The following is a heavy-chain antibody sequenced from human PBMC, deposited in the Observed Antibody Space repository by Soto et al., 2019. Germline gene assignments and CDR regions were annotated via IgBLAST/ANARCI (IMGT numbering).Heavy chain of an antibody. D-gene: IGHD1-20*01. CDR3: ARDSHITVTFDY. J-gene: IGHJ4*02. Sequence: GGSPRICCAACGFTFSSYGMHWVRQAPGKGLEWVAVIWYDGSNKYYADSVKGRFTISRDNSKNTLYLQMNSLRAEDTAVYYCARDSHITVTFDYWGQGTLVTVSS. CDR1: GFTFSSYG. CDR2: IWYDGSNK. V-gene: IGHV3-33*01.